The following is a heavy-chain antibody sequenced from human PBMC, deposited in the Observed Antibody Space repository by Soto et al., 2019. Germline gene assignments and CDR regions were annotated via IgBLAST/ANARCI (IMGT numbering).Heavy chain of an antibody. CDR3: ARLIGDSWLDS. D-gene: IGHD2-8*01. CDR2: TYYRSKWYH. Sequence: QVQLQQSGPGLVKPSQTLSLTCAISGESVSTNSATWDWIRQSPSRGLEWLGRTYYRSKWYHDYPASVKGRITNNAHTSTNPRSLQLTSVTPDATAVYYCARLIGDSWLDSWGQGTLVTVSS. V-gene: IGHV6-1*01. J-gene: IGHJ5*01. CDR1: GESVSTNSAT.